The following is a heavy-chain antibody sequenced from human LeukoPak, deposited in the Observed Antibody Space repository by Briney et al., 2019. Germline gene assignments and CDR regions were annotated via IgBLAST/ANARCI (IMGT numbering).Heavy chain of an antibody. V-gene: IGHV4-39*01. J-gene: IGHJ4*02. D-gene: IGHD3-22*01. CDR2: IYYSGST. CDR1: GGSISSSSYY. CDR3: ARHNPYYDSSGYYRD. Sequence: SETLSLXCTVSGGSISSSSYYWGWIRQPPGKGLEWIGSIYYSGSTYYNPSLKSRVTISVDTSKNQFSLKLSSVTAADTAVYYRARHNPYYDSSGYYRDWGQGTLVTVSS.